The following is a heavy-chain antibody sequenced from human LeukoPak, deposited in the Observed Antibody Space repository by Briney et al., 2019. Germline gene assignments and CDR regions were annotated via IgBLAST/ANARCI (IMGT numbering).Heavy chain of an antibody. D-gene: IGHD3-16*01. J-gene: IGHJ5*02. CDR3: ARESGSYLWRSWLNP. CDR1: GGSTNNYY. Sequence: SEALSLTCTVSGGSTNNYYWTWIRQPPGKGLEWIGNIYNSGNTNYNPSLKSRVTISIDTSKNQFSLKVISVTAADTAIYYCARESGSYLWRSWLNPWGQGTLVTVSS. V-gene: IGHV4-59*01. CDR2: IYNSGNT.